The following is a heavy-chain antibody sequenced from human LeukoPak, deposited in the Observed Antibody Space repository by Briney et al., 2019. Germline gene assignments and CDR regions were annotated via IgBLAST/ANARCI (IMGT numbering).Heavy chain of an antibody. D-gene: IGHD3-10*01. Sequence: GASVKVSCKASGYTFTSYGISWVRQAPGQGLELMGWICAYNGNTNYAQKLQGRVTMTTYTTTSTADKELRSLRSDDTAVYYCARDRVLWGSGSFDHWGQGTLVTVSS. CDR1: GYTFTSYG. CDR3: ARDRVLWGSGSFDH. CDR2: ICAYNGNT. V-gene: IGHV1-18*01. J-gene: IGHJ4*02.